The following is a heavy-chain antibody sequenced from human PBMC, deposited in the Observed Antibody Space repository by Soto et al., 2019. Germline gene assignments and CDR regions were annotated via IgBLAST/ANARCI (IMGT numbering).Heavy chain of an antibody. D-gene: IGHD2-8*01. V-gene: IGHV4-59*12. CDR2: IFYSGNT. J-gene: IGHJ4*02. CDR1: RGSISNSY. CDR3: EREGPKWRDFDY. Sequence: SETLSLTCTVSRGSISNSYWSWIRQPPGKGLEWIGCIFYSGNTNYNPSLKSRVTISVDTSKNQFSLKLSSVTAADTAVYYCEREGPKWRDFDYWGQGTLVNVSS.